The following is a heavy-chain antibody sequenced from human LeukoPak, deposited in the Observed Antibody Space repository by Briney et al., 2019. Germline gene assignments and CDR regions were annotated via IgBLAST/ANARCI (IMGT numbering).Heavy chain of an antibody. CDR3: ARESMTTVTTGYFHD. CDR1: GFTVISNY. Sequence: GGSLRLSCAASGFTVISNYMSWVRQAPGKGLEWVSVIYSGGSTFYADSVKGRFTISRGNSKNTLYLQMNSLRAEDTAVYYCARESMTTVTTGYFHDWGQGTLVTVSS. J-gene: IGHJ4*02. CDR2: IYSGGST. V-gene: IGHV3-53*01. D-gene: IGHD4-17*01.